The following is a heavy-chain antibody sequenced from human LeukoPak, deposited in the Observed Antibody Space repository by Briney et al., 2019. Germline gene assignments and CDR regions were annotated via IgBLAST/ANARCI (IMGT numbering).Heavy chain of an antibody. J-gene: IGHJ6*03. CDR3: ASYYGSGRPYYYYYMDV. V-gene: IGHV1-2*02. Sequence: ASVKVSCKASGYSFTSHYMHWVRQAPGQGLEWMGWINPNSGGTNYAQKFQGRVTMTRDTSISTAYMELSRLRSDDTAVYYCASYYGSGRPYYYYYMDVWGKGTTVTISS. D-gene: IGHD3-10*01. CDR1: GYSFTSHY. CDR2: INPNSGGT.